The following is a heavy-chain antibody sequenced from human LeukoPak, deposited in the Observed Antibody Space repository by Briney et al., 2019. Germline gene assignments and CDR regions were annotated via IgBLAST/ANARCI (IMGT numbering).Heavy chain of an antibody. CDR2: IKQDGSEK. D-gene: IGHD3-22*01. CDR3: ARGGAIVVSTPSSYMDV. CDR1: GFTFSSYW. V-gene: IGHV3-7*04. Sequence: PGGSLRLSCAASGFTFSSYWMSWVRHAPGKGLEWVANIKQDGSEKYYVDSVKGRFTISRDNAKNSLYLQMNSLRAEDTAVYYCARGGAIVVSTPSSYMDVWGKGTAVTVSS. J-gene: IGHJ6*03.